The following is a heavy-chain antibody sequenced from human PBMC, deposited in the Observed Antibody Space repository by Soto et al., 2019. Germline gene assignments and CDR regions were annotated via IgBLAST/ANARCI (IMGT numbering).Heavy chain of an antibody. D-gene: IGHD6-19*01. V-gene: IGHV4-59*08. J-gene: IGHJ4*02. CDR2: IYYSGST. CDR1: GGSISSYY. Sequence: QVQLQESGPGLVKPSETLSLTCTVSGGSISSYYWSWIRQPPGKGLEWIGYIYYSGSTNYNPSLKSRVTISVDTSKNQFSLKLSSVTAADTAVYYCARLPGGAVADYWGQGALVTVSS. CDR3: ARLPGGAVADY.